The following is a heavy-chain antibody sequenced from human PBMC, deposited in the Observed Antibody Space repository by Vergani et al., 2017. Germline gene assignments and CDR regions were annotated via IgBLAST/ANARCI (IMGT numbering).Heavy chain of an antibody. CDR1: GYTFTSYA. D-gene: IGHD3-3*01. Sequence: QVQLVQSGAEVKKPGASVKVSCKASGYTFTSYAISWVRQAPGQGLEWMGWISADNGNTHYAQKFQGRVTMSTDTSTSTAYMELRSLRSDDTAVYYCARDNDDFWSGYYEGPGYWGQGTLVTVSS. CDR3: ARDNDDFWSGYYEGPGY. V-gene: IGHV1-18*01. CDR2: ISADNGNT. J-gene: IGHJ4*02.